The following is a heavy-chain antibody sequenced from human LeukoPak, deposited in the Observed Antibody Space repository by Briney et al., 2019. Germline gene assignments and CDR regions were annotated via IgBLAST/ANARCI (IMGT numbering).Heavy chain of an antibody. CDR3: ARAYGNGRFDP. CDR2: ISSSSSYI. CDR1: GFTFSSYT. D-gene: IGHD2-8*01. V-gene: IGHV3-21*01. Sequence: GGSLRLSCAASGFTFSSYTMNWVRQAPGKGLEWVSSISSSSSYIYYADSVKGRFTISRGNAKNSLFLQMNSLRAEDAAVYYCARAYGNGRFDPWGQGTLVTVSS. J-gene: IGHJ5*02.